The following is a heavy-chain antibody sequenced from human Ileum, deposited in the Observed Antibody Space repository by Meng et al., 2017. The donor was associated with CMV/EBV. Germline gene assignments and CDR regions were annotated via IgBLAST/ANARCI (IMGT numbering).Heavy chain of an antibody. CDR2: MYFSGIA. CDR3: ARDLTNKWFYY. J-gene: IGHJ4*02. CDR1: GYPISSGGYS. D-gene: IGHD1-26*01. Sequence: RLDRREPGPGLWRPWETLSPPCTTLGYPISSGGYSWAWFRQPAGKRLEWIGSMYFSGIADYNPSLKSRVTISLHATQKQFSLRLTSVTAADSAVYFCARDLTNKWFYYWGQGTLVTVSS. V-gene: IGHV4-39*06.